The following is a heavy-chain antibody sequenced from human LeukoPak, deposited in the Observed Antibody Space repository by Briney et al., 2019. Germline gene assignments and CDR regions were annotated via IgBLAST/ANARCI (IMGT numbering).Heavy chain of an antibody. J-gene: IGHJ4*02. CDR2: ITGSGDGT. V-gene: IGHV3-23*01. D-gene: IGHD3-10*01. CDR1: GFTFSNYA. Sequence: GGSLRLSCAASGFTFSNYAMFWVRQAPGKRLEWVSSITGSGDGTYYADSVRGRFTISRDNSENTLYLQLNSLRAEDTAVYFCVQGFVQPTYYFDYWGQGTLVTVSS. CDR3: VQGFVQPTYYFDY.